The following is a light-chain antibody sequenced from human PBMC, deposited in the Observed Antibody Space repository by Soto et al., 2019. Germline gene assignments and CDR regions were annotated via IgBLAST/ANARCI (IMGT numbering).Light chain of an antibody. J-gene: IGLJ1*01. CDR1: SSDVGGYNY. CDR3: CSYAGSYTYV. CDR2: DVS. V-gene: IGLV2-11*01. Sequence: QSALTQPRSVSGSPGQSVTISCTGTSSDVGGYNYVSWYQQHPGKAPKLMIYDVSKRPSGVPDRFSDSKSGNTASLTISGLQAEDEADYYCCSYAGSYTYVFRTGTKVTVL.